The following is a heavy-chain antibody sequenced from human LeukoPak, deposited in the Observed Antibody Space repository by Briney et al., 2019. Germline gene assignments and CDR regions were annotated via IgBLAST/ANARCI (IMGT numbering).Heavy chain of an antibody. D-gene: IGHD6-13*01. CDR3: ARDRGTYSSSRAWLDP. V-gene: IGHV1-69*05. Sequence: ASVKVSCKASGGTLSSYAISWVRQAPGQGLEWMGGIIPIFGTANYAQKFQGRVTITTDESTSTAYMELSSLRSEDTAVYYCARDRGTYSSSRAWLDPWGQGTLVTVSS. CDR1: GGTLSSYA. J-gene: IGHJ5*02. CDR2: IIPIFGTA.